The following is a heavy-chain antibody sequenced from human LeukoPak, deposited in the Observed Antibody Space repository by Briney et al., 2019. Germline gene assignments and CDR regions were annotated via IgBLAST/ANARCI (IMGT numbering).Heavy chain of an antibody. CDR2: IISSGAST. D-gene: IGHD4-17*01. V-gene: IGHV3-23*01. J-gene: IGHJ4*02. CDR1: GFTFSSYA. Sequence: PGGSLRLSCAASGFTFSSYAMTWVRQAPGKGLEWVSSIISSGASTHYADSVKGRFTISRDSSMNTVYLQMNSLRAEDTAVYYCAKDRCYGDYSVTSSDFWGQGTLVTVSS. CDR3: AKDRCYGDYSVTSSDF.